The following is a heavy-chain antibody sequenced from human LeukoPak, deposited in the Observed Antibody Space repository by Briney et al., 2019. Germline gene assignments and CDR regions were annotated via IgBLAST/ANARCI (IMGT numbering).Heavy chain of an antibody. CDR2: IYYSGST. CDR3: ARHLGSYAPHGFDP. D-gene: IGHD3-10*01. Sequence: PSETLSLTCTVSGGSISSYYWSWIRQPPGKGLEWIGYIYYSGSTNYNPSLKSRVTISVDTSKNQFSLKLSSVTAADTAVYYCARHLGSYAPHGFDPWGQGTLVTVSS. V-gene: IGHV4-59*08. J-gene: IGHJ5*02. CDR1: GGSISSYY.